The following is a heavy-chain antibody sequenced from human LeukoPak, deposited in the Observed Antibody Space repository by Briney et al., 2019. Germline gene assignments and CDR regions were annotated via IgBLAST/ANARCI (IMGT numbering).Heavy chain of an antibody. J-gene: IGHJ6*02. CDR3: AKDTRYYDILTGYFPYYYGMDV. CDR1: GFTFSSYG. Sequence: GRSLRLSCAASGFTFSSYGMHWVRQAPGKGLEWVAVISYDGSNKYYADSVKGRFTISRENSKNTLYLQMNSLRAEDTAVYYCAKDTRYYDILTGYFPYYYGMDVWGQGTTVTVSS. D-gene: IGHD3-9*01. CDR2: ISYDGSNK. V-gene: IGHV3-30*18.